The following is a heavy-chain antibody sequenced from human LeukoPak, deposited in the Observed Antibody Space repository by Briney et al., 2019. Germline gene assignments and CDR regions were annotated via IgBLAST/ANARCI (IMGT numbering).Heavy chain of an antibody. V-gene: IGHV3-48*03. CDR3: ARSYYDSSGYYNWFDP. Sequence: TGGSLRLSCAASGFTFSSYEMNWVRQAPGKGLEWVSYISSSGSTIYYADSVKCRFTISRDNAKNSLYLQMNSLRAEDTAVYYCARSYYDSSGYYNWFDPWGQGTLVTVSS. D-gene: IGHD3-22*01. CDR1: GFTFSSYE. J-gene: IGHJ5*02. CDR2: ISSSGSTI.